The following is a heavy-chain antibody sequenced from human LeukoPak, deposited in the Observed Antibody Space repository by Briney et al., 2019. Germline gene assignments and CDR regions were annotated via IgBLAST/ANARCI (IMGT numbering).Heavy chain of an antibody. CDR2: ISGNGGNT. CDR1: GFTFSDYI. D-gene: IGHD3-10*01. J-gene: IGHJ6*02. V-gene: IGHV3-64*01. Sequence: GGSLRLSCAASGFTFSDYIMHWVRQAPGKGLECVSVISGNGGNTYYANSVKGRFTISRDNSKNTLYLQMGSLRVEDMAVYYCARDLDYYGSGSSIHWYYGMDVWGQGGTVTVSS. CDR3: ARDLDYYGSGSSIHWYYGMDV.